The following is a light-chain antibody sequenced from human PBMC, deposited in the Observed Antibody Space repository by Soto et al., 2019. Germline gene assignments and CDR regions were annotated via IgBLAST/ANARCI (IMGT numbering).Light chain of an antibody. CDR1: QSVSSSY. CDR3: QQFGNSPYT. J-gene: IGKJ2*01. Sequence: EIVLTQSPGPLYLSPGERATLSCRASQSVSSSYLAWYQQKPGQTPRLLIYGASSRATGIPDRFSGSGSGTDFTLTISRLEPEDFAVYYCQQFGNSPYTFGQGTTLDIK. CDR2: GAS. V-gene: IGKV3-20*01.